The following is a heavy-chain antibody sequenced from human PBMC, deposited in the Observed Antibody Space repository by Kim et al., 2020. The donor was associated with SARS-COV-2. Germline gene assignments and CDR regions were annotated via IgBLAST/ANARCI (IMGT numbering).Heavy chain of an antibody. D-gene: IGHD2-21*01. Sequence: GGSLRLSCAAAGFPFSTYAMAWVRQAPGKGPEWVSSIGGNGFSTYYADSVKGRFTISRDNSKNSLFLQMNSLRADDTALYSCSKVRGGIAMANFDDWGQGTLVTVSS. CDR3: SKVRGGIAMANFDD. CDR1: GFPFSTYA. V-gene: IGHV3-23*01. J-gene: IGHJ4*02. CDR2: IGGNGFST.